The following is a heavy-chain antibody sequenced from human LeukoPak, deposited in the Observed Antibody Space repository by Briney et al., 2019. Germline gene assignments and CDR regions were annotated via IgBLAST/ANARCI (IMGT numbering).Heavy chain of an antibody. V-gene: IGHV4-39*07. CDR3: ARDGYGGYFDY. D-gene: IGHD4-23*01. Sequence: KPSETLSLTCTVSGGSISSSNYYWGWIRQPPGKGLEWIVSIYYSGSTYYNPSLKSRVTISVDTSKNQFSLKLSSVTAADTAVYYCARDGYGGYFDYWGQGTLVTVSS. J-gene: IGHJ4*02. CDR2: IYYSGST. CDR1: GGSISSSNYY.